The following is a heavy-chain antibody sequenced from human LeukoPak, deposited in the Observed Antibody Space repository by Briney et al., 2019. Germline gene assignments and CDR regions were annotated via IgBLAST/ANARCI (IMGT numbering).Heavy chain of an antibody. D-gene: IGHD3-22*01. V-gene: IGHV4-59*11. CDR3: ARDRGGDYDSSGYSYPYNWFDP. CDR2: IYYSGST. CDR1: GVSISSHY. Sequence: PSETLSLTCTVSGVSISSHYWSWLRQPPGKGLEWIGYIYYSGSTNYNPSLKSRVTISVDTSKNQFSLKLSSVTAADTAVYYCARDRGGDYDSSGYSYPYNWFDPWGQGTLVTVSS. J-gene: IGHJ5*02.